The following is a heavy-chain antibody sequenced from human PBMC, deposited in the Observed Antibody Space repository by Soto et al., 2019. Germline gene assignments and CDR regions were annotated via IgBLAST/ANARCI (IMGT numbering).Heavy chain of an antibody. D-gene: IGHD3-16*01. CDR2: INAYNGNT. CDR3: ARDWFGVDY. V-gene: IGHV1-18*01. Sequence: ASVKVSCKASGYTFTSYGISWVRQAAGQWLEWMGWINAYNGNTNYAQNLQGRLTMTTDTSTSTAYMELRSLRSDDTAVYYCARDWFGVDYWGQGTLVTVSS. J-gene: IGHJ4*02. CDR1: GYTFTSYG.